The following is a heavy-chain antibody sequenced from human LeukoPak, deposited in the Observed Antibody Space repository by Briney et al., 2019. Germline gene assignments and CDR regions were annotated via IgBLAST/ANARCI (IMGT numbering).Heavy chain of an antibody. CDR2: IWYDGSNK. D-gene: IGHD3-9*01. J-gene: IGHJ4*02. CDR1: GFTFSSYG. CDR3: ARDSGDYDILTGYPDN. Sequence: GGSLRLSCAASGFTFSSYGMHWVRRAPGKGLEWVAVIWYDGSNKYYADSVKGRFTISRDNSKNTLYLQMNSLRAEDTAVYYCARDSGDYDILTGYPDNWGQGTLVTVSS. V-gene: IGHV3-33*01.